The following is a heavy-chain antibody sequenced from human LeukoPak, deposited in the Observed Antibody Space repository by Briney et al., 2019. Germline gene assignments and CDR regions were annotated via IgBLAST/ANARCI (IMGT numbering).Heavy chain of an antibody. D-gene: IGHD3-16*01. CDR2: ISRSGGST. Sequence: PGGSLRLSCAASGFTFSSYAMSWVRQAPGKGLEWVSAISRSGGSTYYADSVKGRFTISRDNSKNTLYLQMNSLRTEDTAVYYCAKDRSSDYDFDYWGQGTLVTVSS. CDR1: GFTFSSYA. CDR3: AKDRSSDYDFDY. V-gene: IGHV3-23*01. J-gene: IGHJ4*02.